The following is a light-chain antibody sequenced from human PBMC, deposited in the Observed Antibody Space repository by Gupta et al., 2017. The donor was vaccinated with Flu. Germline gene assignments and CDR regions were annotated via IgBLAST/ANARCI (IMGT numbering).Light chain of an antibody. CDR1: QSISIY. CDR3: QQSYSTPGGT. CDR2: AAS. V-gene: IGKV1-39*01. Sequence: DIQMTQSPSSLSASVGDRVTITCRASQSISIYLNWYQQKPGKAPKFLIYAASSLQSGVPSRFSGSGSRTDFTLTISSLQPEDFATYYCQQSYSTPGGTFGQGTKVEIK. J-gene: IGKJ1*01.